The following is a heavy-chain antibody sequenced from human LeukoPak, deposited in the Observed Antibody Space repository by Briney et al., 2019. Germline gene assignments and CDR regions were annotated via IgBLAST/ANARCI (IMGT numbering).Heavy chain of an antibody. Sequence: ASVKLSCTASGYAFTSYGISRGRQAPGQGLGWMGWISAYNSDRSSAQTLPGRVTMTTDTSTSTAYMKLRSKRSDHTAVYSCGRSRDLDYWGQGTLVTVSS. J-gene: IGHJ4*02. D-gene: IGHD2-21*02. CDR2: ISAYNSDR. CDR3: GRSRDLDY. CDR1: GYAFTSYG. V-gene: IGHV1-18*04.